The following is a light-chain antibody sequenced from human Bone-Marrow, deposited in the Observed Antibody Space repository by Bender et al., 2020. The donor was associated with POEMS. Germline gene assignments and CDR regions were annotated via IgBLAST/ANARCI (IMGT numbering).Light chain of an antibody. Sequence: QSALTQPASVSGSPGQSITISCTGNSSDVGGYKYVSWYQQHPGKAPKLMIYDVTDRPSGISNRFSGSKSGNTASLTISGLQADDEADYYCNSYTSSGTWVFGGGTKLTVL. CDR1: SSDVGGYKY. V-gene: IGLV2-14*03. J-gene: IGLJ3*02. CDR3: NSYTSSGTWV. CDR2: DVT.